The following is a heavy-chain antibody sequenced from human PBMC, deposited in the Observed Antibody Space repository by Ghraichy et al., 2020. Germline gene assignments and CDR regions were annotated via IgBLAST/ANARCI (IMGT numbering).Heavy chain of an antibody. CDR1: RFMFSSYS. CDR3: ARDWPPDS. CDR2: ISSSSDSK. Sequence: GGSLRLSCAASRFMFSSYSMNWVRQAPGKGLEWISYISSSSDSKYYIDSVKGRFTISRDNAKNSLYLQMNSLRDEDTAVYYCARDWPPDSWGQGTLVTVSS. V-gene: IGHV3-48*02. J-gene: IGHJ5*01.